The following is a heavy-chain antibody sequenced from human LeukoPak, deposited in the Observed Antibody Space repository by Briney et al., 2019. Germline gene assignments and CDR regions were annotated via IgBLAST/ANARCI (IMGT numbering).Heavy chain of an antibody. J-gene: IGHJ5*02. CDR1: GGSFSGYY. V-gene: IGHV4-34*01. Sequence: SETLSLTCAVYGGSFSGYYWSWIRQPPGKGLEWIGEINHSGSTSYNPSLKSRVTISVDTSKNQFSLKLSSVTAADTAVYYCASVWFGEKRGWFDPWGQGTLVTVSS. D-gene: IGHD3-10*01. CDR2: INHSGST. CDR3: ASVWFGEKRGWFDP.